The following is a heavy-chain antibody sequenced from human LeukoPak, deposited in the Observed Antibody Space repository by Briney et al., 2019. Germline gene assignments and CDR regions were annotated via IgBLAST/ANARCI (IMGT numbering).Heavy chain of an antibody. V-gene: IGHV1-18*01. D-gene: IGHD3-3*01. CDR3: ARDLLLGVAFDY. Sequence: ASVKVSCKASGYNFTSYGISWVRQAPGQGLEWMGWISGYNGNTNYAQKLQGRVTMTTDTSTSTAYMELRSLRSDDTAVYYCARDLLLGVAFDYWGQGTLVTVSS. CDR2: ISGYNGNT. J-gene: IGHJ4*02. CDR1: GYNFTSYG.